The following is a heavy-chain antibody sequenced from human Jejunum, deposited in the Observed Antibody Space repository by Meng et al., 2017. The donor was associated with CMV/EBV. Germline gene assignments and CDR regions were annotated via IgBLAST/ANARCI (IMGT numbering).Heavy chain of an antibody. CDR1: GGSLTGHY. J-gene: IGHJ1*01. CDR2: INHGGIT. CDR3: ARGGKRVVAMGYYQH. V-gene: IGHV4-34*01. Sequence: VHGGSLTGHYWAWIRQSTGKGLEWIGEINHGGITDYNPSLKSRVTISIDTSKNEFSLQLSSVSGADSAVYYCARGGKRVVAMGYYQHWGQGTLVTVSS. D-gene: IGHD5-12*01.